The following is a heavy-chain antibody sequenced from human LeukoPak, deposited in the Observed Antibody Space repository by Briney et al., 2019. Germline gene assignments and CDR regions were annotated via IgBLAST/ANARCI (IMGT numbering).Heavy chain of an antibody. Sequence: ASVKVSCKASGGTFSSYAISWVRQAPGQGLEWMGIINPSGGSTSYAQKFQGRVTMTRDTSTSTVYMELSSLRSEDTAVYYCARVGIAAAGPTIYYYYGMDVWGQGTTVTVSS. CDR2: INPSGGST. J-gene: IGHJ6*02. D-gene: IGHD6-13*01. CDR1: GGTFSSYA. CDR3: ARVGIAAAGPTIYYYYGMDV. V-gene: IGHV1-46*01.